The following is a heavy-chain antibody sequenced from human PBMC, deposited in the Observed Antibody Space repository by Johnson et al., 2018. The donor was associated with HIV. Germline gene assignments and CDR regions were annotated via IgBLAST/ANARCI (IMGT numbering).Heavy chain of an antibody. CDR2: ISYDGSDT. CDR1: GFTFSSYG. D-gene: IGHD3-9*01. V-gene: IGHV3-30*03. J-gene: IGHJ3*02. CDR3: ARESKAEFWLDHAFAI. Sequence: VQVVESGGGVVQPGRSLRLSCAASGFTFSSYGMHWVRQAPGKGLEWVAVISYDGSDTYYADSVKGRFTISRDNAQNTLYVQMNSLREDTAGYYCARESKAEFWLDHAFAIWGQGTRVTVSS.